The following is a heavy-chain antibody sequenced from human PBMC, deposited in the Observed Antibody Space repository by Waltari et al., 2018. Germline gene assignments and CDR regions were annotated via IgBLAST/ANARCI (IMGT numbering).Heavy chain of an antibody. J-gene: IGHJ3*02. CDR3: ARPQYGTFQVPGDI. CDR1: GYNFANYW. Sequence: EVQLMQSGAEVKAPGESLKISCKGSGYNFANYWNGWVRQMPGKGLEWMGSIYPGDSDTRKSPSFQGQVTMSVDKSIATAYLEWSSLKASDSAMYFCARPQYGTFQVPGDIWGQGTMVTVSS. CDR2: IYPGDSDT. V-gene: IGHV5-51*01. D-gene: IGHD6-6*01.